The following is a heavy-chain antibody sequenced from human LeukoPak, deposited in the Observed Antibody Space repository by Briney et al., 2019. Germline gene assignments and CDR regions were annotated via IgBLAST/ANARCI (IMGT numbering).Heavy chain of an antibody. J-gene: IGHJ4*02. V-gene: IGHV4-59*12. CDR1: GGSISSYY. CDR2: IYYSGST. Sequence: PSETLSLTCTVSGGSISSYYWSWIRQPPGKGLEWIGYIYYSGSTNYNPSLKSRVTISVDTSKNQFSLKLSSVTAADTAVYYCARDRGIAVAGPPDYWGQGTLVTVSS. CDR3: ARDRGIAVAGPPDY. D-gene: IGHD6-19*01.